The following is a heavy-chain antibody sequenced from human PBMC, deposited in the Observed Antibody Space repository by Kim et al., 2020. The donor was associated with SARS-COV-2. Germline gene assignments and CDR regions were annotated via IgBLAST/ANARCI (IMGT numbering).Heavy chain of an antibody. V-gene: IGHV4-34*01. CDR3: ARTPGCSSTSCYDFFDY. D-gene: IGHD2-2*01. Sequence: LKRRVTISVDTSKNQFSLKLSSVTAADTAVYYCARTPGCSSTSCYDFFDYWGQGTLVTVSS. J-gene: IGHJ4*02.